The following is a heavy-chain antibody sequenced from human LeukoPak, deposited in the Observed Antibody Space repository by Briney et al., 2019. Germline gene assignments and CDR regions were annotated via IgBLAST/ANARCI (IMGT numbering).Heavy chain of an antibody. D-gene: IGHD3-10*01. CDR2: IYPSDSYT. CDR1: GYSFAIYW. V-gene: IGHV5-51*01. J-gene: IGHJ3*01. Sequence: GESLKISCKGSGYSFAIYWIAWVGQMPGKGLEWMGSIYPSDSYTRYNPSFEGQVTISADKSISTAYLQWSSLKASDSAIYYCARRDGSEKDGFDVWGQGTMVTVSS. CDR3: ARRDGSEKDGFDV.